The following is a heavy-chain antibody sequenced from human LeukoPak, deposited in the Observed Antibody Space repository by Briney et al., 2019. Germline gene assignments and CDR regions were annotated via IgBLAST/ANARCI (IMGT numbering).Heavy chain of an antibody. CDR3: ARDLLAAAGDY. CDR2: ISYDGSNK. Sequence: GGSLRLSCAASGFTFSSYAMHWVRQAPGKGLEWVAVISYDGSNKYYADSVKGRFTISRDNSKNTLYLQMNSLRAEDTAVYYCARDLLAAAGDYWGQGTLVTISS. CDR1: GFTFSSYA. V-gene: IGHV3-30-3*01. J-gene: IGHJ4*02. D-gene: IGHD6-13*01.